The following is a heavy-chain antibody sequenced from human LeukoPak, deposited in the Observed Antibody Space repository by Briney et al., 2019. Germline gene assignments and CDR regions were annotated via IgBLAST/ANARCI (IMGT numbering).Heavy chain of an antibody. D-gene: IGHD5-24*01. Sequence: SETLSLTCAVYGGSFSRYYWSWIRQSPGKGLEWIAEIDHRGDTNYNPSVKSRVTISVDTSKNQFPLKMRSLSAADTALYYCARGATISETGYFDFWGQGTLVTVSS. CDR3: ARGATISETGYFDF. CDR1: GGSFSRYY. V-gene: IGHV4-34*01. J-gene: IGHJ4*03. CDR2: IDHRGDT.